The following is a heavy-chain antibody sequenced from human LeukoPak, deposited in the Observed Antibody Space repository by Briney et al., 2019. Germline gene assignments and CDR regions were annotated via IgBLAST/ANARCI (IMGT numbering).Heavy chain of an antibody. CDR1: GFTFRDYS. CDR2: ISFTVNTK. CDR3: AKNPEAAYYYYYSMDV. V-gene: IGHV3-48*04. Sequence: PGGSLRVSCAASGFTFRDYSMNWGRQAPGEGLEWGSYISFTVNTKYYGDSVKGRFTISRDNAKNPLYLHMDSLRAEDTAVYYCAKNPEAAYYYYYSMDVWGKGTTVTVSS. J-gene: IGHJ6*03. D-gene: IGHD2-15*01.